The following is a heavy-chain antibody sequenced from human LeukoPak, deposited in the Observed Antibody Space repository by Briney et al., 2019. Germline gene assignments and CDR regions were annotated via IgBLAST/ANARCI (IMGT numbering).Heavy chain of an antibody. V-gene: IGHV4-4*07. CDR2: IYTSGST. CDR1: GGSISSYY. CDR3: ARGAHFYSGSYPFDY. Sequence: SETLSLTCTVSGGSISSYYWSWIRQPAGKGLEWIGRIYTSGSTNYNPSLKSRVTMSVDTSKNQFSLKLSSVTAVDTAVYYCARGAHFYSGSYPFDYWGQGTLVTVSS. D-gene: IGHD1-26*01. J-gene: IGHJ4*02.